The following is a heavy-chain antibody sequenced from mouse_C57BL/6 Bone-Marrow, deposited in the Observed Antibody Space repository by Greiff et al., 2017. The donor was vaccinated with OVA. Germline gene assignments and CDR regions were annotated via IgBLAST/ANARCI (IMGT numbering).Heavy chain of an antibody. J-gene: IGHJ2*01. Sequence: EVMLVESGGGLVKPGGSLKLSCAASGFTFSSYAMSWVRQTPEKRLEWVATISDGGSYTYYPDNVKGRFTISRDNAKNNLYLQMSHLKSEDTAMYYCARVWDDCYLDYWGQGTTLTVSS. V-gene: IGHV5-4*03. CDR2: ISDGGSYT. D-gene: IGHD2-3*01. CDR3: ARVWDDCYLDY. CDR1: GFTFSSYA.